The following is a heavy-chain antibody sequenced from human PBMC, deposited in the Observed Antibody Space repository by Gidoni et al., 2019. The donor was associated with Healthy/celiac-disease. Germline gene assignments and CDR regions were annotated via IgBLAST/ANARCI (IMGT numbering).Heavy chain of an antibody. CDR3: ARDFHSGCGDCYYYYGMDV. CDR2: IWYDGSNK. CDR1: GFTFSSYG. V-gene: IGHV3-33*01. Sequence: QVQLVESGGGVVQPGRSLRLSCAASGFTFSSYGMHWVRQAPGKGLEWVAVIWYDGSNKYYADSVKGRFTISRDNSKNTLYLQMNSLRAEDTAVYYCARDFHSGCGDCYYYYGMDVWGQGTTVTVSS. J-gene: IGHJ6*02. D-gene: IGHD2-21*02.